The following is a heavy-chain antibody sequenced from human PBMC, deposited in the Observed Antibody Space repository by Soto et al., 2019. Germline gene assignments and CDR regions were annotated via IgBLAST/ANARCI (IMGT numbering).Heavy chain of an antibody. CDR1: GDSVSSNSAS. Sequence: SQSLSLTCAISGDSVSSNSASCNWIRQSPSRGLEWLGRTYFRSNWQYGYAVSVRSRITIKADTSKNQFSLQLNSVTPEDTAVYYCARSEQWLTTWGQGTLVTVSS. J-gene: IGHJ5*02. V-gene: IGHV6-1*01. CDR2: TYFRSNWQY. CDR3: ARSEQWLTT. D-gene: IGHD6-19*01.